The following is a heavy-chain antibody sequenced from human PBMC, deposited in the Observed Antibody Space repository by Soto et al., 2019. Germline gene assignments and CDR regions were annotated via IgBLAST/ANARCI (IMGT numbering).Heavy chain of an antibody. CDR3: GRLFPFGSGIPCFDP. J-gene: IGHJ5*02. Sequence: PSETLSLTCTVSGGSISSYYWSWIRQPPGKGLEWIGYIYYSGSTNYNPSLKSRVTISVDTSRNQFSLKLSSVTAADTAVYYCGRLFPFGSGIPCFDPWGLGTLVTVSS. D-gene: IGHD3-10*01. V-gene: IGHV4-59*01. CDR2: IYYSGST. CDR1: GGSISSYY.